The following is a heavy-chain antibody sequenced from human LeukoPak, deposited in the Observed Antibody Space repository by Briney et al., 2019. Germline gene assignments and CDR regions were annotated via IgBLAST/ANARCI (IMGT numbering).Heavy chain of an antibody. J-gene: IGHJ4*02. CDR3: ARDTYYDFWSGYYSGGLDY. CDR1: GGSISSYY. D-gene: IGHD3-3*01. CDR2: IYTSGST. V-gene: IGHV4-4*07. Sequence: TSETLSLTCTVSGGSISSYYWSWIRQPAGKGLEWIGRIYTSGSTNYNPSLKSRVTMSVDTSKNQFSLKLSSVTAADTAVYYCARDTYYDFWSGYYSGGLDYWGQGTLVTVSS.